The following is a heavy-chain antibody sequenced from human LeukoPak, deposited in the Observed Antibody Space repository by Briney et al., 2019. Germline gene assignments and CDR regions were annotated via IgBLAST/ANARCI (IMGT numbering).Heavy chain of an antibody. CDR3: ARKNWEREGAFDI. CDR2: ISYDGSNK. V-gene: IGHV3-30*03. D-gene: IGHD7-27*01. Sequence: PGRSLRLSCAASGFTFSSYGMHWVRQAPGKGLEWVAVISYDGSNKYYADSVKGRFTISRDNSKNTLYLQMNSLRAEDTAVYYCARKNWEREGAFDIWGQGTMVTVSS. CDR1: GFTFSSYG. J-gene: IGHJ3*02.